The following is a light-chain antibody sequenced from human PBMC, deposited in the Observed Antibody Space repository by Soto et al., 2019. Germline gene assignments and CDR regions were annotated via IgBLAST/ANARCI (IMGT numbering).Light chain of an antibody. Sequence: EIVLTQSPGTLSLSPGERATLNCRASQSVRSSYLAWYQQQPGQAPRLLIHGASRRATGIPDRFSGSGSGTDVPLTINRLEPEDFAVYFCQQYGDMWTFGQGTKVEIK. CDR2: GAS. CDR3: QQYGDMWT. J-gene: IGKJ1*01. V-gene: IGKV3-20*01. CDR1: QSVRSSY.